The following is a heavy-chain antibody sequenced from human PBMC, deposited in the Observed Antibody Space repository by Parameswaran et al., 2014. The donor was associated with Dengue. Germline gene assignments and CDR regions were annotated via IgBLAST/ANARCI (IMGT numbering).Heavy chain of an antibody. J-gene: IGHJ5*02. CDR2: INTNTGNP. V-gene: IGHV7-4-1*02. Sequence: KLVRQAPGQGLEWMGWINTNTGNPTYAQGFTGRFVFSLDTSVSTAYLQISSLKAEDTAVYYCARANYYDSSGYYYPEEDWFDPWGQGTLVTVSS. D-gene: IGHD3-22*01. CDR3: ARANYYDSSGYYYPEEDWFDP.